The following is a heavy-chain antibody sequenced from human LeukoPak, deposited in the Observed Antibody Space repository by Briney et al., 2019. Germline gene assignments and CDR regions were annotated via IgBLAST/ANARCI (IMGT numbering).Heavy chain of an antibody. CDR3: ARGRRDTAMIIYYYYYYMDV. V-gene: IGHV4-61*09. Sequence: SETLSLTCTVSGGSINSGRYYWSWIRQPAGRGLEWIGHISTSGRTSYSPSLKSRVTISVDTSKNQFSLKMSSVSAADTAVYYCARGRRDTAMIIYYYYYYMDVWGKGTTVTISS. CDR1: GGSINSGRYY. J-gene: IGHJ6*03. CDR2: ISTSGRT. D-gene: IGHD5-18*01.